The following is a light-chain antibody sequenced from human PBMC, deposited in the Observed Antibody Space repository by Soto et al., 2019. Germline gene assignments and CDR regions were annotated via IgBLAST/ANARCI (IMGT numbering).Light chain of an antibody. CDR3: CSFAGNYIYV. J-gene: IGLJ1*01. CDR2: DVS. V-gene: IGLV2-11*01. Sequence: QSVLTQPASVSGSPGQSVTISCTGTSSDVGGYNYVSWYLQHPGKAPKVMIYDVSKRPSGVPDRFSGSKSGNTASLTISGLQSEDEADYYCCSFAGNYIYVFGTGTKVTVL. CDR1: SSDVGGYNY.